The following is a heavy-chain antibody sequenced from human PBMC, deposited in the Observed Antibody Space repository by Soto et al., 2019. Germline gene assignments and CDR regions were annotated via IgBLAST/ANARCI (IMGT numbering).Heavy chain of an antibody. CDR2: ISWNSGTI. Sequence: DVQLVESGGGLVQPGRSLRLSCAASGFTFEDYAIHWVRQAPGKGLEWVSGISWNSGTISYADSVKGRFTISRDNAKNSLYLKMNSLRLEDTALYYCAKADRYDFWSGVWFDRWGQGTLVTVSS. V-gene: IGHV3-9*01. D-gene: IGHD3-3*01. CDR1: GFTFEDYA. J-gene: IGHJ5*02. CDR3: AKADRYDFWSGVWFDR.